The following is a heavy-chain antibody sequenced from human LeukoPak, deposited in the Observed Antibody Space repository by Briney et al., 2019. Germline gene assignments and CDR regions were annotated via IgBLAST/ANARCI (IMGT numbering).Heavy chain of an antibody. CDR3: ARDRQPGAS. CDR1: GFTFTSYW. J-gene: IGHJ5*01. CDR2: INTDGSST. D-gene: IGHD3-10*01. V-gene: IGHV3-74*01. Sequence: GGSLRLSCAASGFTFTSYWMYWVRQAPGKGLVWVSLINTDGSSTNYADSVKGRFTISRDNAKNTVYLQMNSLRAEDTAVYYCARDRQPGASRGHGTLVTVSS.